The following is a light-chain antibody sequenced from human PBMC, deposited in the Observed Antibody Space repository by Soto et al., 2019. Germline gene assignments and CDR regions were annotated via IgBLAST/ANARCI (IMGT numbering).Light chain of an antibody. Sequence: DIVMTQSPLSLPVTPGEPASISCRSSQSLLYSDGDNYLDWYLQKPGQSPQLLIYLASTRASGVPDRFSASGSGTDFTLRISRVEAEDVGVYYCMQAVQTPNTFDQGTRLDIK. V-gene: IGKV2-28*01. CDR2: LAS. CDR3: MQAVQTPNT. J-gene: IGKJ5*01. CDR1: QSLLYSDGDNY.